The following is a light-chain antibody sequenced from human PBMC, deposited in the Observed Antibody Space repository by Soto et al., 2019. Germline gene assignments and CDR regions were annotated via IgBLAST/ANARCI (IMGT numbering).Light chain of an antibody. V-gene: IGKV1-6*01. Sequence: AIQMTQSPSSLSASVGDRVTITCRASQGIRNDLGWYQQKPGKPPKLLIYGASSLHSGVPSRFSGSGSGTDFTLIISSLQPEDFATYYCLQDYNYPLTFGVGTKVEIK. CDR3: LQDYNYPLT. CDR2: GAS. CDR1: QGIRND. J-gene: IGKJ4*01.